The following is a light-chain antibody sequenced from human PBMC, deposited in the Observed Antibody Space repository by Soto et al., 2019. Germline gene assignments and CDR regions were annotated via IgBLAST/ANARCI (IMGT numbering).Light chain of an antibody. J-gene: IGKJ2*01. Sequence: EIVMTQSPATLSASPGERATLSCRASQSVSSNLAWYQHKPGQAPRLLIYGASTSATGIPARFSGSGSGTEFTLTISSPQSEDFAVYYCQQYNNWHPYTFGQGTKLEIK. CDR2: GAS. CDR1: QSVSSN. CDR3: QQYNNWHPYT. V-gene: IGKV3-15*01.